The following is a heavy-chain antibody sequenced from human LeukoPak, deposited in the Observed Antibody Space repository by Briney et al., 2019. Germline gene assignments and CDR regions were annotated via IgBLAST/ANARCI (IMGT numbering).Heavy chain of an antibody. CDR2: ISSSGSTI. CDR1: GFTFSDYY. Sequence: NPGGSLRLSCAASGFTFSDYYMSWIRQAPGKGLEWVSYISSSGSTIYYADSVKGRFTISRDNAKNSLYLQMNSLRAEDTAVYYCAKLAGDQQLAPFDYWGQGTLVTVSS. D-gene: IGHD6-13*01. V-gene: IGHV3-11*04. J-gene: IGHJ4*02. CDR3: AKLAGDQQLAPFDY.